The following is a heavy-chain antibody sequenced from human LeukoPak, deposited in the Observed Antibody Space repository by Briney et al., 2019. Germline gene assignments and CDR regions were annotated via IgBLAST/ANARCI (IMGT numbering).Heavy chain of an antibody. CDR2: IIPIFGTA. V-gene: IGHV1-69*01. CDR1: GGTFSSYA. CDR3: ARAHPSAFYDVREYYYYMDV. Sequence: SVKVSCKASGGTFSSYAISWVRQAPGQGLEWMGGIIPIFGTANYAQKFQGRVTITADESTSTPYMELSSLRSEDTAVYYCARAHPSAFYDVREYYYYMDVWGKGTTVTVSS. J-gene: IGHJ6*03. D-gene: IGHD2/OR15-2a*01.